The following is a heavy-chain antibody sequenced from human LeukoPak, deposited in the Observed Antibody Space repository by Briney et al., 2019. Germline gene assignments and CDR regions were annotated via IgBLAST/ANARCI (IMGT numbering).Heavy chain of an antibody. V-gene: IGHV1-69*13. CDR3: ARGRDSGSYSGAFDI. CDR2: IIPIFGTA. CDR1: GGTISNYV. J-gene: IGHJ3*02. Sequence: SVKVSCKAAGGTISNYVISWVRQAPGQGLEWMGGIIPIFGTANYAQKFQGRVTITADESTSTAYMELSSLRSEDTAVYYCARGRDSGSYSGAFDIWGQGTMVTVSS. D-gene: IGHD1-26*01.